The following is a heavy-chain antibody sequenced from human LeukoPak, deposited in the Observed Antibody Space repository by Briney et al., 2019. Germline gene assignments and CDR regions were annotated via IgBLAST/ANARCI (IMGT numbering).Heavy chain of an antibody. CDR2: IYYSGST. Sequence: PSGTLSLTCAVSGGSISSSNWWSWVRQPPGKGLEWIGYIYYSGSTNYNPSLKSRVTISVDTSKNQFSLKLSSVTAADTAVYYCARELGAFDIWGQGTMVTVSS. CDR3: ARELGAFDI. CDR1: GGSISSSNW. V-gene: IGHV4-4*02. J-gene: IGHJ3*02.